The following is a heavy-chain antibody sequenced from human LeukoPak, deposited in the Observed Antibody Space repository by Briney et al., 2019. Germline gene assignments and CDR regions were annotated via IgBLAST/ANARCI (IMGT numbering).Heavy chain of an antibody. V-gene: IGHV3-74*01. CDR3: AEPEGGYYDIRPD. J-gene: IGHJ4*02. CDR1: GLTFSSHW. CDR2: ITNDGSST. D-gene: IGHD3-22*01. Sequence: GGSLRLSCAASGLTFSSHWMHWVRHAPGKGLVWVSRITNDGSSTTYADSVKGRFTISRDNAKNMLYLQVNSLRAEDTAVYYCAEPEGGYYDIRPDWGQGTLVTVSS.